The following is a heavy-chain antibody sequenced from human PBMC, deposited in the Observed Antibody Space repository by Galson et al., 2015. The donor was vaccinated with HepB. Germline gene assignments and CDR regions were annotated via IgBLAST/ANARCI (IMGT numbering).Heavy chain of an antibody. J-gene: IGHJ5*02. CDR2: ISAGNGNT. Sequence: SVKVSCKASGYTFTSYAMHWVRQAPGQRLEWMGWISAGNGNTKYSQKFQGRVTITRDTSASTAYMELSSLRSEDTAVYYCAREGMDNWFDPWGQGTLVTVSS. CDR3: AREGMDNWFDP. CDR1: GYTFTSYA. V-gene: IGHV1-3*01.